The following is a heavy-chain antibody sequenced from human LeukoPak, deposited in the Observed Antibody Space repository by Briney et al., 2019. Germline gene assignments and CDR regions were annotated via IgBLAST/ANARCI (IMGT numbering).Heavy chain of an antibody. J-gene: IGHJ6*02. V-gene: IGHV3-30-3*01. CDR1: GCTFSSYA. CDR2: ISYDGSNK. Sequence: GGSLRLSCAASGCTFSSYAMRWVRQAPGKGLEWVGVISYDGSNKYYADSVKGRFTISRDNSKNTLYLQMNSLRAEDTAVYYCARPDMADYESMDVWGQGTTVTVSS. D-gene: IGHD3-16*01. CDR3: ARPDMADYESMDV.